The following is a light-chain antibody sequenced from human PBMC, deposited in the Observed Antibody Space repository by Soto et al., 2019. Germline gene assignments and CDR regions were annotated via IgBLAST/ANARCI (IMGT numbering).Light chain of an antibody. Sequence: DIQMTQSPSSLSASVGDRVTITCRASQSISSYLNWYQQKPGKAPKLLIYAASSLQSAVTSRFSGSGSGTDFNLTISSLQPEDFATYYCQPSYSTPRTFGQGTKLEIK. CDR3: QPSYSTPRT. J-gene: IGKJ2*01. CDR2: AAS. V-gene: IGKV1-39*01. CDR1: QSISSY.